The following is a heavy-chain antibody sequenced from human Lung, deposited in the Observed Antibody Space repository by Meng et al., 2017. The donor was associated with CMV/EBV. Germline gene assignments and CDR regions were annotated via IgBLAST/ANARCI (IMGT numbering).Heavy chain of an antibody. Sequence: GESLKISCVVSGFSFSTYAMRWVRQAPGKGLEWVAVISNDGKRKYYTDSVEGRFTITRDNSMNTLYLQMDSLRADDRATYYCARDFAWNFDYWGQGTLVTVSS. J-gene: IGHJ4*02. CDR3: ARDFAWNFDY. V-gene: IGHV3-30*04. CDR1: GFSFSTYA. CDR2: ISNDGKRK.